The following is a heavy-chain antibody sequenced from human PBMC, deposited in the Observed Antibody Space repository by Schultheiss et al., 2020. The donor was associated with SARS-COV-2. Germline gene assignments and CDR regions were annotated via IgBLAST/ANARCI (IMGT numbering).Heavy chain of an antibody. CDR1: GFTFSSYE. D-gene: IGHD2-21*02. Sequence: GGSLRLSCATSGFTFSSYEMNWVRQAPGKGLEWVSYISSSGSTIYYADSVKGRFTISRDNAKNSLYLQMNSLRAEDTAVYYCARVGLYCGGDCYNRGWFDPWGQGTLVTVSS. J-gene: IGHJ5*02. V-gene: IGHV3-48*03. CDR2: ISSSGSTI. CDR3: ARVGLYCGGDCYNRGWFDP.